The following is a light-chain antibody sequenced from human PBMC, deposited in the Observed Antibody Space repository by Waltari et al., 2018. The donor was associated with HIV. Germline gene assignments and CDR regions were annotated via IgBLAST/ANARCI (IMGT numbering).Light chain of an antibody. CDR1: QSVSSNW. V-gene: IGKV3-20*01. CDR3: QQYGGSPYT. Sequence: EIVLTQSPGTLSLSPGERATLSCRAHQSVSSNWLAWYQHKPGQAPRLLIYGASSRATGIPDRFSGSGSGTDFTLTISRLEPEDFAVYYCQQYGGSPYTFGQGTKLEIK. J-gene: IGKJ2*01. CDR2: GAS.